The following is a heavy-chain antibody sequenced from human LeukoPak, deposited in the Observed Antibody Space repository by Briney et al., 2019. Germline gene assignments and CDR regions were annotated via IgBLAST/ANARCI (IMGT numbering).Heavy chain of an antibody. CDR2: INPNSGGT. CDR3: AIHPGGYSYGQSKEPFDY. J-gene: IGHJ4*02. V-gene: IGHV1-2*02. CDR1: GYTFTGYY. Sequence: ASVKVSCKASGYTFTGYYMHWVRQAPGQGLEWMGWINPNSGGTNYAQNFQGRVTMTRDTSISTSYMDLSRLRSDDTAVYYCAIHPGGYSYGQSKEPFDYWGQGTLVTVSS. D-gene: IGHD5-18*01.